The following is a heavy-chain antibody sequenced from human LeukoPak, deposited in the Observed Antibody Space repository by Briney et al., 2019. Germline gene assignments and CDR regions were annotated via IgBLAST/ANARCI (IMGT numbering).Heavy chain of an antibody. V-gene: IGHV1-69*01. CDR2: IIPLFKTA. Sequence: GASVKVSCKASRGSLSSYGFSWVRQAPGQGLDWMGGIIPLFKTAKYARKFQDRVTITADESSSTVYMELSSLRSEDTAVYYCARADYDDYGNWALEAFDYWGQGTLVTVSS. CDR3: ARADYDDYGNWALEAFDY. CDR1: RGSLSSYG. J-gene: IGHJ4*02. D-gene: IGHD4-17*01.